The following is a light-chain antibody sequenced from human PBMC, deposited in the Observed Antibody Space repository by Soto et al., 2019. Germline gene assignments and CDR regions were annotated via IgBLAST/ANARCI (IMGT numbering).Light chain of an antibody. V-gene: IGKV3-20*01. CDR2: GAS. Sequence: DIVLTQSTGTLSLSPGEMATLSCGAIQSVSSSLAWYQQKPGQAPRLLISGASSRAAGIPDRFSGSGSGTDFTLTISRLEPEDFALYYCQQYGSSPITFGQGTRLEI. CDR3: QQYGSSPIT. J-gene: IGKJ5*01. CDR1: QSVSSS.